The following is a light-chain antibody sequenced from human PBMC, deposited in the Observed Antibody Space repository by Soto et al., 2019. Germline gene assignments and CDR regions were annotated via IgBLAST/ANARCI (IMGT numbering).Light chain of an antibody. CDR2: ENS. CDR3: QVWDSSSDHVV. V-gene: IGLV3-21*02. Sequence: SYELTQPPSVSVAPGQTARITCEENNIGGKSVHWHQQKPGQAPVLVVYENSDRPSGIPERFSGSNSGNTATLTISRVEAGDEADYYCQVWDSSSDHVVFGGGTKVTVL. CDR1: NIGGKS. J-gene: IGLJ2*01.